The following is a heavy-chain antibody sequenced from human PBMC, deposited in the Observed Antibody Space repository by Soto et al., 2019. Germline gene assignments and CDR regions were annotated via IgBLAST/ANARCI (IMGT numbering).Heavy chain of an antibody. Sequence: PGGSLRLSCGASGLSVSDNYMGWVRQAPGRGLEWVSVMYAGGDTHYADSVKGRFTISRDKSENTLYLQMNSLRDEDTGVYYCARVGAFDIWGQGTMVTVSS. CDR2: MYAGGDT. V-gene: IGHV3-53*01. CDR1: GLSVSDNY. CDR3: ARVGAFDI. J-gene: IGHJ3*02.